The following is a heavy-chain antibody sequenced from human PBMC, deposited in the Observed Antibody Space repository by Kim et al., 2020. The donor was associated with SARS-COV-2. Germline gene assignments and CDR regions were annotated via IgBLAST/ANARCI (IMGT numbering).Heavy chain of an antibody. D-gene: IGHD5-18*01. CDR2: INSDGSST. J-gene: IGHJ5*02. CDR3: AREPSTGSYGYSDHNWFDP. CDR1: GFTFSSYW. V-gene: IGHV3-74*01. Sequence: GGSLRLSCAASGFTFSSYWMHWVRQAPGKGLVWVSRINSDGSSTSYADSVKGRFTISRDNAKNTLYLQMNSLRAEDTAVYYCAREPSTGSYGYSDHNWFDPWGQGTLVTVSS.